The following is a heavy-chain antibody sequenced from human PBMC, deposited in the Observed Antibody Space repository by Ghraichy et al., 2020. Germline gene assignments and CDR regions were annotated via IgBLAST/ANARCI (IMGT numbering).Heavy chain of an antibody. D-gene: IGHD3-10*01. CDR2: IYTNRST. CDR1: GASISSYY. Sequence: SETLSLTCTVSGASISSYYWIWIRQPPGKGLEWIGYIYTNRSTNYNPSLKSRVTMSLDTSKNQFSLNLSSVTAADTAVHYCARRSSFRGVIMTAAFDIWGQGTMVTVSS. V-gene: IGHV4-4*09. J-gene: IGHJ3*02. CDR3: ARRSSFRGVIMTAAFDI.